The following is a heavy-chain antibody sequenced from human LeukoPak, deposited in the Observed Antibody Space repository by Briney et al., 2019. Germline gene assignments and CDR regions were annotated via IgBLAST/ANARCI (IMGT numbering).Heavy chain of an antibody. CDR2: ISSSSSTI. CDR3: ARGVRYSSSWYDY. Sequence: PGGSLRLSCAASGFTFSSYSMNWVRQAPGKGLEWVSYISSSSSTIYYADSVKGRFTISRDNAKNSLYLQMNSLGAEDTAVYYCARGVRYSSSWYDYWGQGTLVTVSS. J-gene: IGHJ4*02. CDR1: GFTFSSYS. D-gene: IGHD6-13*01. V-gene: IGHV3-48*01.